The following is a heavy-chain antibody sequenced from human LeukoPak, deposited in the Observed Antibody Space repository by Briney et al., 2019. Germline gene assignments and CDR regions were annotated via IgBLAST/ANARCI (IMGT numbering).Heavy chain of an antibody. Sequence: PGGSLRLSCAASGLTFRNYWMHCVRQAPGKGLVWVARVNGDGSSTNYADSVKGRFTISRDNAKNTLFLQMNSLRAEDTAVYYCARDSPYYDSSDSQFSRLDYWGQGTLVTVSS. J-gene: IGHJ4*02. CDR1: GLTFRNYW. CDR2: VNGDGSST. CDR3: ARDSPYYDSSDSQFSRLDY. V-gene: IGHV3-74*01. D-gene: IGHD3-22*01.